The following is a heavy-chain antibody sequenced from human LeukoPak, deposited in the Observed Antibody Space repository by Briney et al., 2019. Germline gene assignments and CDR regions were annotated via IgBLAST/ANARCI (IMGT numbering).Heavy chain of an antibody. CDR1: GFTFSSYW. J-gene: IGHJ6*03. CDR3: ASRAVPAASFGYYYYMDV. Sequence: PGGSLRLSCAASGFTFSSYWMSWVRQAPGKGLEWVANIKQGGSEKYYVDSVKGRFTISRDNAKNSLYLQMNSLRAEDTAVYYCASRAVPAASFGYYYYMDVWGKGTTVTVSS. D-gene: IGHD2-2*01. CDR2: IKQGGSEK. V-gene: IGHV3-7*01.